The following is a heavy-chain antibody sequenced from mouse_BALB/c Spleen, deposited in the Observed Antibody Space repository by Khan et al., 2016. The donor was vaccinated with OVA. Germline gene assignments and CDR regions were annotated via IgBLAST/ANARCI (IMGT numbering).Heavy chain of an antibody. J-gene: IGHJ3*01. CDR1: GYSFNSYY. Sequence: IQLVQSGPELMKPGASVKISCKASGYSFNSYYMHWVKQSHGKSLEWIGYIGPFNDLTSYNQKFKGQATLTVDKSSSTVYMHLSSLTSEDSAVYYCARSLVAYWGQGTLVTVSA. V-gene: IGHV1S135*01. CDR2: IGPFNDLT. CDR3: ARSLVAY.